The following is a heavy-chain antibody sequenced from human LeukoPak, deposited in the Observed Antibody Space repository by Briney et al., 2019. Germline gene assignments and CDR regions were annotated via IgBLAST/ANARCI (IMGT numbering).Heavy chain of an antibody. V-gene: IGHV3-30-3*01. J-gene: IGHJ6*02. D-gene: IGHD2-2*01. CDR1: GFTFSDYY. Sequence: PGGSLRLSCAASGFTFSDYYMSWIRQAPGKGLEWVAVISYDGSNKYYADSVKGRFTISRDNSKNTLYLQMNSLRAEDTAVYYCARDSYIVVVPAAIQSDYYYGMDVWGQGTTVTVSS. CDR2: ISYDGSNK. CDR3: ARDSYIVVVPAAIQSDYYYGMDV.